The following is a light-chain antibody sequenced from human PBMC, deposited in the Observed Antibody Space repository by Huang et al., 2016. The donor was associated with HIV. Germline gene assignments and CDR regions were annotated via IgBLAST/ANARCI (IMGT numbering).Light chain of an antibody. CDR1: QSVNSY. CDR2: DTS. CDR3: QQRSDWPPFT. Sequence: EIVLTQSPAILSLSPGERATLSCRASQSVNSYLAWYQQIPGQAPRLLIDDTSNRATGIPARFSGSRSGTDFTLTISSLEPEDFAVYYCQQRSDWPPFTFGPGTKVDIK. J-gene: IGKJ3*01. V-gene: IGKV3-11*01.